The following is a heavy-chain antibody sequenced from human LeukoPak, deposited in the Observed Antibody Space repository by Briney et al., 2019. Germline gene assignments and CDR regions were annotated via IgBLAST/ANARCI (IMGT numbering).Heavy chain of an antibody. V-gene: IGHV3-11*01. CDR2: ISSSGSTI. CDR1: GFTFSDYY. D-gene: IGHD6-13*01. CDR3: ARALAAQQLVHDWFDP. J-gene: IGHJ5*02. Sequence: GGSLRLSCAASGFTFSDYYMSWIRQAPGKGLEWVSYISSSGSTIYYADSVKGRFTISRDNAKNSQYLQMNSLRAEDTAVYYCARALAAQQLVHDWFDPWGQGTLVTVSS.